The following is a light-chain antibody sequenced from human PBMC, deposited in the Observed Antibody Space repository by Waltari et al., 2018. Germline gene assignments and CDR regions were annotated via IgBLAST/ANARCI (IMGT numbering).Light chain of an antibody. V-gene: IGKV3-11*01. Sequence: EIVLTQSPATLSFSPGERATLSCRASQNIHGFLTWYQQKPGQAPRLLIYDAANRASGIPARFSGSGSATDFTLTISSLEPEDFAVYYCQQRSNWLVTFGPGTKVDVK. CDR1: QNIHGF. J-gene: IGKJ3*01. CDR3: QQRSNWLVT. CDR2: DAA.